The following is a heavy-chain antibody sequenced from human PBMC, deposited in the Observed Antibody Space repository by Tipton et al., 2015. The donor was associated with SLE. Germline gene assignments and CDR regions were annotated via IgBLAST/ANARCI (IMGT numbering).Heavy chain of an antibody. CDR2: INHSGST. J-gene: IGHJ4*02. CDR3: ARGGNISGSYYAVDY. CDR1: GGSISSGSYY. D-gene: IGHD1-26*01. Sequence: TLSLTCTVSGGSISSGSYYWSWIRQPPGKGLEWIGEINHSGSTNYNPSLKSRVTISVDTSKNQFSLKLSSVTAADTAVYYCARGGNISGSYYAVDYWGQGTLVTVSS. V-gene: IGHV4-39*07.